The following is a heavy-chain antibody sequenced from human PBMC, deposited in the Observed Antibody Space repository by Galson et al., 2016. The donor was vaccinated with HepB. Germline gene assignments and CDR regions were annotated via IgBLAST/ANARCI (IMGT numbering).Heavy chain of an antibody. CDR3: SKDGIMVAANPYQFHY. D-gene: IGHD2-15*01. J-gene: IGHJ4*02. Sequence: SLRPPCAATGFTFTRYAITWVRQAPGKGLEWVSRITSSGGNNYHPESAKGRFTISRDNFQNTLLLQMNSLRAEDTAVYYLSKDGIMVAANPYQFHYWGQGTPVTVSS. V-gene: IGHV3-23*01. CDR1: GFTFTRYA. CDR2: ITSSGGNN.